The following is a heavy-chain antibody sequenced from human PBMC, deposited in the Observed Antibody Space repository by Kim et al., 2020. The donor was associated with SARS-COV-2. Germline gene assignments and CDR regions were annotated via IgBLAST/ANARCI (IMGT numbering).Heavy chain of an antibody. CDR3: ARGFFEDFWSGYYDTAFDI. CDR2: IYSGGST. CDR1: GFTVSSNY. V-gene: IGHV3-66*01. Sequence: GGSLRLSCAASGFTVSSNYMSWVRQAPGKGLEWVSVIYSGGSTYYADSVKGRFTISRDNSKNTLYLQMNSLRAEDTAVYYCARGFFEDFWSGYYDTAFDIWGQGTMVTVSS. D-gene: IGHD3-3*01. J-gene: IGHJ3*02.